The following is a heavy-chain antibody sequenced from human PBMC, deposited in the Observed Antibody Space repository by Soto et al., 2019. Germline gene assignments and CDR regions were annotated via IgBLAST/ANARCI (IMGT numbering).Heavy chain of an antibody. D-gene: IGHD3-9*01. V-gene: IGHV1-58*02. J-gene: IGHJ6*02. CDR2: IVVGSGNT. CDR1: GFTFTSSA. Sequence: GASVKVSCKASGFTFTSSAMQWVRQARGQRLEWIGWIVVGSGNTNYAQKFQERVTITRDMSTSTAYMELSSLRSEDTAVYYCAAFFFFVFLSGKDYYYDGMDFWAQGTTVTVSS. CDR3: AAFFFFVFLSGKDYYYDGMDF.